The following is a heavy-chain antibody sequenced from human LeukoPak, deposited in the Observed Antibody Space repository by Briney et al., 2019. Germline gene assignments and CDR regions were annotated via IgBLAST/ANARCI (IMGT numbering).Heavy chain of an antibody. Sequence: PGGSLRLSCAASGFTFSSYAMSWVRQAPGKGLEWVSAITSSGSRTYYVDSVKGRFSISRDNSKNTLYLQMNSLRVEDTAVYYCAKSRARREGSSGSIDYWGQGTLVTVSS. V-gene: IGHV3-23*01. CDR3: AKSRARREGSSGSIDY. CDR1: GFTFSSYA. J-gene: IGHJ4*02. CDR2: ITSSGSRT. D-gene: IGHD3-22*01.